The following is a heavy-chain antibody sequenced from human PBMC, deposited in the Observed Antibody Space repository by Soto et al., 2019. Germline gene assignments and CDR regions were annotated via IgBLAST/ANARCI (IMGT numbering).Heavy chain of an antibody. CDR3: ARLVSADSAY. D-gene: IGHD2-15*01. J-gene: IGHJ4*02. V-gene: IGHV4-34*01. Sequence: PSETLSLTCAVYGGSFSGYYWSWIRQPPGKGLEWIGEINHSGSTNYNPSLKSRVTISVDTSKNQFSLKLSSVTAADTAVYYCARLVSADSAYWGQGTLVTVS. CDR1: GGSFSGYY. CDR2: INHSGST.